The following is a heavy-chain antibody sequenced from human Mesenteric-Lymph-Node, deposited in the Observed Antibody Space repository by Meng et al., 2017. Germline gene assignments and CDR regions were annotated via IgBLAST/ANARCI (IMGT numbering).Heavy chain of an antibody. Sequence: GESLKISCAASGFTFSSYAMSWVRQAPGKGLEWVSAIRGSDGSTYYADSVKGRFTITRDNSKNTLYLQMNSLRAEDTAVYYCAKVHGDLTYYYYGMDVWGQGTTVTVSS. D-gene: IGHD4-17*01. V-gene: IGHV3-23*01. J-gene: IGHJ6*02. CDR3: AKVHGDLTYYYYGMDV. CDR1: GFTFSSYA. CDR2: IRGSDGST.